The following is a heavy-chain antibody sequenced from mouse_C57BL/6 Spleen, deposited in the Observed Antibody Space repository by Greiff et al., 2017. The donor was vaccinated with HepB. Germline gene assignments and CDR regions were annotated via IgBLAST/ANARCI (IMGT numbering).Heavy chain of an antibody. D-gene: IGHD1-1*01. CDR1: GYTFTSYW. CDR3: ARTYYYGSSPGY. J-gene: IGHJ2*01. V-gene: IGHV1-59*01. Sequence: VQLQQPGAELVRPGTSVKLSCKASGYTFTSYWMHWVKQRPGQGLEWIGVIDPSDSYTNYNQKFKGKATLTVDTSSSTAYMQLSSLTSEDSAVYYCARTYYYGSSPGYWGQGTTLTVSS. CDR2: IDPSDSYT.